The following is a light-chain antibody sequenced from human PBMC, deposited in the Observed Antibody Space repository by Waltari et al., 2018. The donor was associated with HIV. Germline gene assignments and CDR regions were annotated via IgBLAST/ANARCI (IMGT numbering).Light chain of an antibody. CDR3: CSYAGSSSYV. CDR1: SSDVGSYNL. J-gene: IGLJ1*01. V-gene: IGLV2-23*02. CDR2: EVN. Sequence: QSALTQPASVSGSPGQSITISCTGTSSDVGSYNLVSWYQKHPGKAPKLMSYEVNKRPSGVSNRFSGSKSGNTASLTISGLQAEDEADYYCCSYAGSSSYVFGSGTKVTVL.